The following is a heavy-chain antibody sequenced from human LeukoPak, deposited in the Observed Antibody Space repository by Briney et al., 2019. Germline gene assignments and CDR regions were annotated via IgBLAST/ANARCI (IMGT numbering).Heavy chain of an antibody. Sequence: SETLSLTCAVYGGSFSGYYWSWIRQPPGKGLEWIGEINHSGSTNYNPSLKSRVTISVDTSKNQFSLKLNSVTAADTAVYYCARGSPLGQNWFDPWGQGTLVTVSS. V-gene: IGHV4-34*01. CDR3: ARGSPLGQNWFDP. CDR2: INHSGST. CDR1: GGSFSGYY. D-gene: IGHD3-10*01. J-gene: IGHJ5*02.